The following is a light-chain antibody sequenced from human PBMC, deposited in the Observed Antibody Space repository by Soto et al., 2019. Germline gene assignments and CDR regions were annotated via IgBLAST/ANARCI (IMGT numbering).Light chain of an antibody. CDR1: QSAISN. CDR2: DAS. Sequence: EIVMTQSPATLSVSPGERVTLSCRASQSAISNLAWYQQKPGQTPRLLIYDASTRATDIPARFSGSGSGTDFTITISSLLSEDFAVYYCHQYYKWPLTFGGGTKVEIK. CDR3: HQYYKWPLT. V-gene: IGKV3D-15*01. J-gene: IGKJ4*01.